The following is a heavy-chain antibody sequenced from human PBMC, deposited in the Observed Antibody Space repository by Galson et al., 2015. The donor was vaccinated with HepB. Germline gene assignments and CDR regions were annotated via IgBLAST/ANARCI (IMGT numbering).Heavy chain of an antibody. V-gene: IGHV1-3*04. CDR3: ARARWFGELVLDS. J-gene: IGHJ4*02. CDR2: IIIDNGNT. D-gene: IGHD3-10*01. CDR1: GYTFTNFA. Sequence: SVKVSCKASGYTFTNFAVHWVRQAPRQGLEWMGWIIIDNGNTEYSQKFQGRVTFTRDTSANTVSMDLSSLTSEDTAVYYCARARWFGELVLDSWGQGTLVTVSS.